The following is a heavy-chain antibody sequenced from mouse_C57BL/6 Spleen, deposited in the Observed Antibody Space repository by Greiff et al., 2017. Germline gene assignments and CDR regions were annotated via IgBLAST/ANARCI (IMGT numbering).Heavy chain of an antibody. V-gene: IGHV5-17*01. CDR2: ISSGSSTI. CDR1: GFTFSDYG. CDR3: ARTGSFFDY. Sequence: EVMLVESGGGLVKPGGSLKLSCAASGFTFSDYGMHWVRQAPGKGLEWVAYISSGSSTIYYADTVKGRFTISRDNAKNTLFLQRTSRRSEDTAMYYCARTGSFFDYGGQGTTLTVSS. J-gene: IGHJ2*01.